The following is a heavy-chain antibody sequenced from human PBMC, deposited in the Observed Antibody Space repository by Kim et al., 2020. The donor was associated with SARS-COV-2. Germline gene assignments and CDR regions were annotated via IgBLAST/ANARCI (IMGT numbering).Heavy chain of an antibody. CDR2: NGGT. CDR3: ARGVPPDY. J-gene: IGHJ4*02. Sequence: NGGTNYAKNFQGRVTMTRDTSISAAYMDLSSLRSDDTAVYFCARGVPPDYWGQGTLVTVSS. V-gene: IGHV1-2*02.